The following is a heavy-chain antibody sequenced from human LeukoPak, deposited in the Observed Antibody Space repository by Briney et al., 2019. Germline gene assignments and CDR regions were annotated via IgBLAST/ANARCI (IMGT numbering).Heavy chain of an antibody. J-gene: IGHJ5*02. CDR3: ARGGFFRYGSGRPDWFDP. Sequence: SETLSLTCTVSGGSISSSDYYWAWIRQSPGKGLEWIGTIYYSGSTYYNPSLKSRVTISVDTSKNQFSLKLSSVTAADTAVYYCARGGFFRYGSGRPDWFDPWGQGTLVTVSS. CDR2: IYYSGST. CDR1: GGSISSSDYY. D-gene: IGHD3-10*01. V-gene: IGHV4-39*07.